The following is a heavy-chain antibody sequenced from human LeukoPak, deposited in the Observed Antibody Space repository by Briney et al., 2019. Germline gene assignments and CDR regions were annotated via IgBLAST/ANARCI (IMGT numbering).Heavy chain of an antibody. V-gene: IGHV3-48*03. CDR3: ARGVGRSWPGWFDP. Sequence: GGSLRLSCAASVFPFSNYELNCVRQAPGKGLEWVSYISHSGRTIYYADSVKGRFTISRDNAKNSLYLQMNSLRAEDTAVYYCARGVGRSWPGWFDPWGQGTLVTVSS. J-gene: IGHJ5*02. CDR2: ISHSGRTI. D-gene: IGHD6-13*01. CDR1: VFPFSNYE.